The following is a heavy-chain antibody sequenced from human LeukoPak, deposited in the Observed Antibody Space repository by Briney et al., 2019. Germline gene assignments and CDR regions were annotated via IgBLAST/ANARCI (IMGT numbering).Heavy chain of an antibody. CDR1: GGTFSSYA. V-gene: IGHV1-69*01. CDR3: AITVGLGSDSNYYFDY. D-gene: IGHD3-10*01. CDR2: IIPIFGTA. Sequence: SVRVSCKASGGTFSSYAISWVRQAPGQGLEWMGGIIPIFGTANYAQKFQGRVTITADESTSTAYMELSSLRSEDTAVYYCAITVGLGSDSNYYFDYWGQGTLVTVSS. J-gene: IGHJ4*02.